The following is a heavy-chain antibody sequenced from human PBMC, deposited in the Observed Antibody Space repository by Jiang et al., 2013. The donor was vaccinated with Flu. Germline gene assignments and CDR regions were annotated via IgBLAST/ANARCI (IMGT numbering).Heavy chain of an antibody. Sequence: KPTQTLTLTCTFSGFSLTTRGMCVSWIRQPPGKALEWLALIDWADDKFYSTSLKTRLTISKDSSKNQVVLTMTKMDPVDTATYYCVHRKQYCGSTCWEVFHYWGQGTLVTVSS. D-gene: IGHD2-2*01. CDR2: IDWADDK. V-gene: IGHV2-70*12. CDR1: GFSLTTRGMC. J-gene: IGHJ4*02. CDR3: VHRKQYCGSTCWEVFHY.